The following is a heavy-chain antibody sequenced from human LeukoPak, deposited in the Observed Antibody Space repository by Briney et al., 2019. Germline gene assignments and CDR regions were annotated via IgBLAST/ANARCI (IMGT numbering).Heavy chain of an antibody. CDR1: GGTFSGYY. CDR3: ARVRRYGDYGFNAFDI. D-gene: IGHD4-17*01. Sequence: SETLSLTCAAYGGTFSGYYWSWIRQPPGKGLEWIGEINHSESTNYNPSLKSRVTISVDTSKNQFSLKLSSVTAADTAVYYCARVRRYGDYGFNAFDIWGQGTIVTVSS. CDR2: INHSEST. V-gene: IGHV4-34*01. J-gene: IGHJ3*02.